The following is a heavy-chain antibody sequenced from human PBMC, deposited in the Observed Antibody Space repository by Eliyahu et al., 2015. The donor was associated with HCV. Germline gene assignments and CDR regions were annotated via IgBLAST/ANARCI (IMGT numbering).Heavy chain of an antibody. CDR3: ARDLLAPSDYGDYPTRYYYGMDV. J-gene: IGHJ6*02. V-gene: IGHV3-74*01. Sequence: GLSWVSRINSDGSSTSYADSVKGRFTISRDNAKNTLYLQMNSLRAEDTAVYYCARDLLAPSDYGDYPTRYYYGMDVWGQGTTVTVSS. CDR2: INSDGSST. D-gene: IGHD4-17*01.